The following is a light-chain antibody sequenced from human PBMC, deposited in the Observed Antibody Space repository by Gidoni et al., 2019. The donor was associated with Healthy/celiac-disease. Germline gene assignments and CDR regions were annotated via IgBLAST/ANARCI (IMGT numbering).Light chain of an antibody. Sequence: DVVMTQSPLSLPVTLGQPASISCRSSQSLVYSDGNTYLNWCQQRPGQSPRRLIYKVSNRDSGVPDRCSGSGSGTDFTLKISRVEAEDVGVYYCMQGTHWPPTWTFGQGTKVEIK. CDR1: QSLVYSDGNTY. CDR2: KVS. V-gene: IGKV2-30*01. CDR3: MQGTHWPPTWT. J-gene: IGKJ1*01.